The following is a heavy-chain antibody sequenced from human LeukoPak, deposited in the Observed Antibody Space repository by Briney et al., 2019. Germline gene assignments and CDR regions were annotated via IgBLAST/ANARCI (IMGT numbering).Heavy chain of an antibody. V-gene: IGHV1-69*01. D-gene: IGHD3-22*01. CDR3: ARAGWLSRSTEYFQH. Sequence: SVKVSCKASGGTFSSYAISWVRQAPGQGLEWMGGIIPIFGTANYAQKFQGRVTITADESTSTAYMELRSLRSDDTAVYYCARAGWLSRSTEYFQHWGQGTLVTVSS. CDR2: IIPIFGTA. J-gene: IGHJ1*01. CDR1: GGTFSSYA.